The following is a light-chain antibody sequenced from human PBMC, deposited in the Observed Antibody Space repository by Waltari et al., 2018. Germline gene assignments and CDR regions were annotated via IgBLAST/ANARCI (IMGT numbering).Light chain of an antibody. CDR3: QSYDSRNLV. V-gene: IGLV6-57*03. CDR1: RGYITSND. J-gene: IGLJ2*01. CDR2: ENN. Sequence: YTLTQPPSLSESPGRTVIISCTRSRGYITSNDVHWFHQRPGSAPTSVIYENNLRPSGVPDRCSASIDRSANSASLTISGLKTEDEADYYCQSYDSRNLVFGGGTKVTVL.